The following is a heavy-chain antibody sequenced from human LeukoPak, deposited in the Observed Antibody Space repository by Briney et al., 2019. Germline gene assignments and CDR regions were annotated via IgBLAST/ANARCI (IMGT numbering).Heavy chain of an antibody. CDR2: INHSGST. CDR3: ARGRYRGHYFDY. J-gene: IGHJ4*02. D-gene: IGHD3-16*02. Sequence: SETLSLTCAVYGGSFSAYYWSWIRQPPGKGLEWIGEINHSGSTNYNPSLKSRVTISVDTSKNQFSLKLSSVTAADTAVYYCARGRYRGHYFDYWGQGNLVTVSS. V-gene: IGHV4-34*01. CDR1: GGSFSAYY.